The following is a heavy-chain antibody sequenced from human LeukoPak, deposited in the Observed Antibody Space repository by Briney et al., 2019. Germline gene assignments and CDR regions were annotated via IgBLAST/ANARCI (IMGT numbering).Heavy chain of an antibody. CDR1: AFTFSSSA. Sequence: HTGGSLRLSCATSAFTFSSSAMSRVRQAPGKGLEWVSAISSDGGNTYYADSVKGRFTISRDNSRNTLYLQMNSLRAEDTAVYYCARDAARYGSGWYYDFWGQGTLVTVSS. CDR3: ARDAARYGSGWYYDF. V-gene: IGHV3-23*01. J-gene: IGHJ4*02. D-gene: IGHD6-19*01. CDR2: ISSDGGNT.